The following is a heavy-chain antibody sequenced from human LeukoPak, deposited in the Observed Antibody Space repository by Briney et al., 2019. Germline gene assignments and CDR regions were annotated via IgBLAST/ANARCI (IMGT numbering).Heavy chain of an antibody. V-gene: IGHV3-11*04. CDR3: ASGLLVWFGELFPPFDY. D-gene: IGHD3-10*01. CDR2: ISSSGSTI. Sequence: KPGGSLRLSCAASGFTFSDYYMSWIRQAPGKGLECVSYISSSGSTIYYADSVKGRFTISRDNAKKSLYLQMNSLRAEDTAVYYCASGLLVWFGELFPPFDYWGQGTLVTVSS. J-gene: IGHJ4*02. CDR1: GFTFSDYY.